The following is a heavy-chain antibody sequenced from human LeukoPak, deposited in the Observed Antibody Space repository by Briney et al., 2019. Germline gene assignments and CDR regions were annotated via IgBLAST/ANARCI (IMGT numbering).Heavy chain of an antibody. V-gene: IGHV4-34*01. CDR3: ARGRRWPFDY. Sequence: SETLSLTCAVYGGSFSGYYWSWIRQPPGKGLEWIGEINHSGSTNYNPPLKSRVTISVDTSKNQFSLKLSSVTAADTAVYYCARGRRWPFDYWGQGTLVTVSS. CDR2: INHSGST. J-gene: IGHJ4*02. CDR1: GGSFSGYY. D-gene: IGHD2-15*01.